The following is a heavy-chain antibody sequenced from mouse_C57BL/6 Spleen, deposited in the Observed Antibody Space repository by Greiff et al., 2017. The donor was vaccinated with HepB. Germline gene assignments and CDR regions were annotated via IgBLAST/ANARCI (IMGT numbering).Heavy chain of an antibody. J-gene: IGHJ2*01. D-gene: IGHD4-1*01. CDR2: IYPGDGDT. CDR3: ARRGLGPVYFDY. CDR1: GYAFSSSW. V-gene: IGHV1-82*01. Sequence: VQLQQSGPELVKPGASVKISCKASGYAFSSSWMNWVKQRPGKGLEWIGRIYPGDGDTNYNGKFKGKATLTADKSSSTAYMQLSSLTSEDSAVYFCARRGLGPVYFDYWGQGTTLTVSS.